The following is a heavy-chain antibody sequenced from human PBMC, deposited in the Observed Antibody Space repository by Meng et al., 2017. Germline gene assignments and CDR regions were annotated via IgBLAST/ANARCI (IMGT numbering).Heavy chain of an antibody. V-gene: IGHV3-74*01. CDR1: GFTFNNYW. CDR3: LDEAPRSDY. Sequence: VVSGGGLVQPGGSLRLSCYASGFTFNNYWMHWVRQVPGKGLVWVSRISGDGSITNYADSVKGRFTISRDNAKNTLYLQMNSLRPEDTAVYYCLDEAPRSDYWGQGSLVTVSS. D-gene: IGHD1-1*01. J-gene: IGHJ4*02. CDR2: ISGDGSIT.